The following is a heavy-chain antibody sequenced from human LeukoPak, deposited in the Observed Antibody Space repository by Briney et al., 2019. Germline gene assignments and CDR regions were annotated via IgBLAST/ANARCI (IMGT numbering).Heavy chain of an antibody. V-gene: IGHV4-39*01. CDR2: IYYSGST. CDR1: GGSISSSSYY. D-gene: IGHD5-18*01. CDR3: ARHAGDEQLWLLVDY. Sequence: KPSETLSLTCTVSGGSISSSSYYWGWIRQPPGKGLEWIGSIYYSGSTYYNPSLKSRVTISVDTSKNQFSLKLSSVTAADTAVYYCARHAGDEQLWLLVDYWGQGALVTVSS. J-gene: IGHJ4*02.